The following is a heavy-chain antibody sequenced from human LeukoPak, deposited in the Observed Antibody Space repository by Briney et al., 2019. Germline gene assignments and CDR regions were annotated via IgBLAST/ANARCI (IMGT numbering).Heavy chain of an antibody. V-gene: IGHV3-33*01. CDR3: AREEAFQLEASLDQ. CDR2: IWKDGSDE. D-gene: IGHD3-3*01. CDR1: GFTFGDFG. J-gene: IGHJ4*02. Sequence: GRSLRLSCAAAGFTFGDFGMPWVRQAPGKGLEWVALIWKDGSDEFYADSVKGRFTISRDNSRNTLSLQMNSLRGEDTAVYYCAREEAFQLEASLDQWGQGTLVTVSS.